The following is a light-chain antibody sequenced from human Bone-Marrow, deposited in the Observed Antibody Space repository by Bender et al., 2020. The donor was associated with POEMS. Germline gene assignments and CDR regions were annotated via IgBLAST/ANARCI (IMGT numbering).Light chain of an antibody. V-gene: IGLV2-14*01. J-gene: IGLJ1*01. Sequence: QSALTQPASVSGSPGQSITISCTGTSNDVGVYNYVSWYQQHPGKAPKLMIFEVSNRPSGVSNRFSGSKSGNTASLTISGLRAEDEADYYCSSYTSSSTYVFGTGTKVTVL. CDR1: SNDVGVYNY. CDR2: EVS. CDR3: SSYTSSSTYV.